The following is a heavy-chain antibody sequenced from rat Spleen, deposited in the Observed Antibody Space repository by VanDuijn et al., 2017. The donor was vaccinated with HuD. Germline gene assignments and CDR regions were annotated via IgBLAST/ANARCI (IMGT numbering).Heavy chain of an antibody. CDR1: AFTFSDYY. J-gene: IGHJ1*01. D-gene: IGHD1-11*01. V-gene: IGHV5-29*01. Sequence: EVHLVESDGGLVQPGRSLELSCTAPAFTFSDYYMAWVRQATTKGLEWLGTINYHGSSTYCRDSVKWRFTITRNNEKGSLYLQMDSLRSEDTATYFCARRGYLPDWYFEFWGPGTMVTVSS. CDR3: ARRGYLPDWYFEF. CDR2: INYHGSST.